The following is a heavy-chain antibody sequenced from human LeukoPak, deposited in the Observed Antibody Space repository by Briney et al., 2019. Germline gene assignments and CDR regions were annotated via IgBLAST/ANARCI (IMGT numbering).Heavy chain of an antibody. V-gene: IGHV1-24*01. CDR1: GYTLTELS. Sequence: GASVKVSCKVSGYTLTELSMHWVRQAPGKGLEWMGGFDPEDGETIYAQKFQGRVTMTEDTSTDTAYMELSSLRSEDTAVYYCGSSSSGVGDAFDIWGQGTMVTVSS. CDR3: GSSSSGVGDAFDI. CDR2: FDPEDGET. D-gene: IGHD6-6*01. J-gene: IGHJ3*02.